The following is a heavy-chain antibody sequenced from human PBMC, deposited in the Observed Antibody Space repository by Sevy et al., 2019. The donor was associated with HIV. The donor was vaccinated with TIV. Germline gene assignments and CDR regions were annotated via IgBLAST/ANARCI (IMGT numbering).Heavy chain of an antibody. D-gene: IGHD2-2*01. V-gene: IGHV1-2*02. CDR3: ARAVYAIAVPAPRRPGYYGMDV. J-gene: IGHJ6*02. Sequence: ASVKVSCKASGYTFSAYHMHWVRQALGQGLEWMGWINPNSGGTNFAQRFQGRVTVTWDASISTAHMELSRLRSDDTAVYYCARAVYAIAVPAPRRPGYYGMDVWGQGTTVTVSS. CDR2: INPNSGGT. CDR1: GYTFSAYH.